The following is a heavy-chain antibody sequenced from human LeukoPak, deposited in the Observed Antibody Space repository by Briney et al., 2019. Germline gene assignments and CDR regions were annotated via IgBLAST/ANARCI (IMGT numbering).Heavy chain of an antibody. D-gene: IGHD2-8*01. Sequence: PGRSLRLSCAASGFTFSSYAMHWVRQAPGKGLEWVAIISSDGSHKFYADSVKGRFTISRDNSKNTLYLQMDSLRAEDTAVYYCAKGMGPMVHGDYWGQGTLVTVSS. CDR3: AKGMGPMVHGDY. CDR2: ISSDGSHK. CDR1: GFTFSSYA. J-gene: IGHJ4*02. V-gene: IGHV3-30-3*02.